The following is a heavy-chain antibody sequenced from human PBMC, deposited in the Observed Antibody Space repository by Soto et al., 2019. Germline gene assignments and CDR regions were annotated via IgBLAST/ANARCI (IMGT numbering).Heavy chain of an antibody. V-gene: IGHV4-59*01. CDR3: ARGYSSGWPAYNWFDP. CDR2: IYYSGST. D-gene: IGHD6-19*01. Sequence: SETLSLTCTVSGGSISSYYWSWIRQPPGKGLEWIGYIYYSGSTNYNPSLKSRVTISVDTSKNQFSPKLSSVTAADTAVYYCARGYSSGWPAYNWFDPWGQGTLVT. CDR1: GGSISSYY. J-gene: IGHJ5*02.